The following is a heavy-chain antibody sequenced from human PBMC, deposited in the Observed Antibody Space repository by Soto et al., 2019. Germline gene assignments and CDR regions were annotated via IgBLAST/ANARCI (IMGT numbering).Heavy chain of an antibody. V-gene: IGHV6-1*01. Sequence: SQTLSLTCAISGDSVSANSAAWNWIRQSPSRGLEWLGRTYYRSRWNYDHAESVKSRMSITPDTTNNQVSLQLSSVTPEDTAVYYCVRQPLANLALYGMDVWGQGTTVTVSS. J-gene: IGHJ6*02. CDR2: TYYRSRWNY. CDR1: GDSVSANSAA. D-gene: IGHD6-6*01. CDR3: VRQPLANLALYGMDV.